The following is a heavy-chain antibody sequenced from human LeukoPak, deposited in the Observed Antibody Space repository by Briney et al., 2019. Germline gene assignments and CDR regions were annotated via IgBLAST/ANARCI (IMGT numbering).Heavy chain of an antibody. CDR1: GGFLSSYY. J-gene: IGHJ4*02. V-gene: IGHV4-59*01. CDR3: ARRTGYYNGFDY. D-gene: IGHD3-9*01. Sequence: PSETLSLTCSVSGGFLSSYYWSWIRQPPGKGLEWIGYIYYSGTTNYNPSLKSRVTISLDTSKNQFSLKLSSVTAADTAVYYCARRTGYYNGFDYWGQGTLVTVSS. CDR2: IYYSGTT.